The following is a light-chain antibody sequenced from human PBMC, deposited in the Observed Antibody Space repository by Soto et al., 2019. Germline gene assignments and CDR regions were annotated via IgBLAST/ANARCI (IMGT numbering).Light chain of an antibody. CDR3: SSYTSSSTGV. CDR2: DVS. J-gene: IGLJ1*01. Sequence: SVRTHPAPVFGSPGQSITTSCPRTNNDVGGYNYVSWYQQHPGKAPKLMIYDVSNRPSGVSNRFSGSKSGNTASLTISGLQAEDEADYYCSSYTSSSTGVFGTGTKVTVL. V-gene: IGLV2-14*01. CDR1: NNDVGGYNY.